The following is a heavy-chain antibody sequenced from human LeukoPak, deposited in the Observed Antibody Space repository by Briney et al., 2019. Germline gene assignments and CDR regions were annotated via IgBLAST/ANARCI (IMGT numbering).Heavy chain of an antibody. D-gene: IGHD3-9*01. CDR2: ISASGGTT. Sequence: GGSLRLSCAASGFTFSSYALSWVRQAPGKGLEWVSVISASGGTTYYADSVKGRFTTSRDTSKDTVYLQMHSLRAEDTAVYYCAKGDVLPSYPTFDYWGQGTLVTVSS. CDR1: GFTFSSYA. CDR3: AKGDVLPSYPTFDY. J-gene: IGHJ4*02. V-gene: IGHV3-23*01.